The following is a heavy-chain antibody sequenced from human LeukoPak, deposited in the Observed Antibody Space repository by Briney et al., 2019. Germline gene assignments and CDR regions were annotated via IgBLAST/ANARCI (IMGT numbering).Heavy chain of an antibody. CDR3: VRDGYNQNRFDF. J-gene: IGHJ4*02. CDR1: GFNFGNHW. CDR2: IKEDGTLA. Sequence: GSLRLSCAASGFNFGNHWMDWVRQAPGQGLEWVANIKEDGTLAYYADSVRGRFSIPRDNTRNSLFLQMNGLRAEDTAVYFCVRDGYNQNRFDFWGQGTLITVSS. D-gene: IGHD1-14*01. V-gene: IGHV3-7*03.